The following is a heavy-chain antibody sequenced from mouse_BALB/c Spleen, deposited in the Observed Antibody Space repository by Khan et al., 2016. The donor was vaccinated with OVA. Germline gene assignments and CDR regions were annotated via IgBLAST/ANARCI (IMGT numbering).Heavy chain of an antibody. V-gene: IGHV2-2*02. Sequence: QVELVESGPGLVQPSQSLSITCTVSGFSFTYYGVHWVRPSPGKGLEWLGVIWRGGGTDYHAACISRLNTSKENTKSKASFKMNSLQVNDTAIYYCARNYDYDEGLAYWGQGTPVTVSA. D-gene: IGHD2-4*01. CDR1: GFSFTYYG. CDR3: ARNYDYDEGLAY. J-gene: IGHJ3*01. CDR2: IWRGGGT.